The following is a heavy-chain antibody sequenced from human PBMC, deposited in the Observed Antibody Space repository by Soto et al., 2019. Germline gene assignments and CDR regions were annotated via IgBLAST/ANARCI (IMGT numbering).Heavy chain of an antibody. J-gene: IGHJ4*02. Sequence: SGRSLRLSCAASGFTFSSYGMSWVRQSPGKGLEWVSSISGSGGSTYYADSVKGRFTISRDNSKNTLYLQMNSLRAEDTAVYYCAKHSGPGGYFDYWGQGTLVTVSS. CDR1: GFTFSSYG. V-gene: IGHV3-23*01. CDR3: AKHSGPGGYFDY. CDR2: ISGSGGST. D-gene: IGHD2-15*01.